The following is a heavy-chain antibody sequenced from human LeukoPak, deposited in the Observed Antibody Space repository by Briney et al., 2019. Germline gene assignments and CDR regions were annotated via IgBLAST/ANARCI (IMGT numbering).Heavy chain of an antibody. V-gene: IGHV4-59*08. CDR3: ARLGDSSGWFSDY. Sequence: SETLSLTCTVSGGSISSYYWSWIRQPPGKGLEWIGYIYYSGSTNYNPSLKSRVTISVDTSKNQFSLKLSSVTAADTAVCYCARLGDSSGWFSDYWGQGTLVTVSS. J-gene: IGHJ4*02. CDR1: GGSISSYY. D-gene: IGHD6-19*01. CDR2: IYYSGST.